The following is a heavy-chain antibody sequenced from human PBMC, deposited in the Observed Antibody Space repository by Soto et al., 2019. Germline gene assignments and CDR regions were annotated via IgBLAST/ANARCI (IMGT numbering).Heavy chain of an antibody. D-gene: IGHD3-22*01. Sequence: QVQLVQSGAEEKKPGASVKVSCKASGYTFTSYAMHWVRQAPGQRLEWMGWINAGNGNTKYSQKFQGRVTITRDTSASTAYMELSSLRSEDTAVYYCARGGITMIPFDYWGQGTLVTVSS. CDR1: GYTFTSYA. V-gene: IGHV1-3*05. CDR2: INAGNGNT. CDR3: ARGGITMIPFDY. J-gene: IGHJ4*02.